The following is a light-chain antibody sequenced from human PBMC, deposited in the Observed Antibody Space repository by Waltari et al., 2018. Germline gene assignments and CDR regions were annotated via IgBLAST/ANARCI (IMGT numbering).Light chain of an antibody. Sequence: DIQMTQSPSSLSASVGDRVTITCRANQSISSYLNWYQQKPGKAPKLLIYAASSLQSGVPSRFSGSGSGTDFTLTISSLQPEDFATYYCQQSYSTPPETFGQGTKVEIK. J-gene: IGKJ1*01. CDR2: AAS. CDR3: QQSYSTPPET. V-gene: IGKV1-39*01. CDR1: QSISSY.